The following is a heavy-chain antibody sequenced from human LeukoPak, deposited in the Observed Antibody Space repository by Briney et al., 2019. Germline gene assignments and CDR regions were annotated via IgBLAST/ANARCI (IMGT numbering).Heavy chain of an antibody. V-gene: IGHV1-8*03. Sequence: ASLKVSCKASGYTFTSYDINWVRQGTGQGLEWMGWMNPNSGNTGYAQKFQGRGTITRNTSISTAYMELSSLRSEDTAVYYCARVFVVATITDYYYSYMDVWGKGTTVTVSS. CDR1: GYTFTSYD. CDR3: ARVFVVATITDYYYSYMDV. CDR2: MNPNSGNT. D-gene: IGHD5-12*01. J-gene: IGHJ6*03.